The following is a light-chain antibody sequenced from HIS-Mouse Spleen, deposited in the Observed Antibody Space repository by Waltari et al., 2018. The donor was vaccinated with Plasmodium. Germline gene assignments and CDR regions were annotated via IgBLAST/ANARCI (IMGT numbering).Light chain of an antibody. CDR3: GTWDSSLSAGVV. J-gene: IGLJ2*01. CDR2: GNN. CDR1: SSNIGNNY. Sequence: VSAAPGQKVTISCSGSSSNIGNNYVSWYQQLPGTAPKLLIYGNNKRPSGIPDRFSGSKSGTSATLGITGLQTGDEADYYCGTWDSSLSAGVVFGGGTKLTVL. V-gene: IGLV1-51*01.